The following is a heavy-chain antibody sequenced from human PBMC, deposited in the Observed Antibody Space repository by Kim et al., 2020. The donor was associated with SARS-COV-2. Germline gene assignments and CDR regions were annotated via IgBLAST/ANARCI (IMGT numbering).Heavy chain of an antibody. Sequence: GRFTISRDNFRNTVYLQMNSLSAEDTAVYYCAKYTSAEILRSSGYNAMDVWGQGTTVTVS. D-gene: IGHD3-10*01. CDR3: AKYTSAEILRSSGYNAMDV. J-gene: IGHJ6*02. V-gene: IGHV3-23*03.